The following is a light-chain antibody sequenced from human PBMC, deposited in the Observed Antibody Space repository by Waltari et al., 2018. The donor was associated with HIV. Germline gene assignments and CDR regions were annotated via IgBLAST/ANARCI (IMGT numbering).Light chain of an antibody. CDR1: QCIGSW. CDR2: KAS. J-gene: IGKJ1*01. Sequence: DIQMTQFPSSLPASTGDRVTITWRASQCIGSWLAWYQQKPGKAPKLLISKASDLESGVPSRFSGRGSGTEFTLTSGGVQPDVVATSLGQQYDTSAPTFGQGTKVEV. V-gene: IGKV1-5*03. CDR3: QQYDTSAPT.